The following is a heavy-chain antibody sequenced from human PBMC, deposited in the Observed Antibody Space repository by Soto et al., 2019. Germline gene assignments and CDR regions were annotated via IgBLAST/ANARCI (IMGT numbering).Heavy chain of an antibody. V-gene: IGHV4-39*01. J-gene: IGHJ6*02. CDR1: GGSIVTGSFY. CDR2: IYYSGNT. D-gene: IGHD1-1*01. Sequence: AETLSLTCTVSGGSIVTGSFYWGWIRQPPGKGLEWLGHIYYSGNTYYPPSLKSRVTISVDTSKNQCSLRLSSVTAADTAVYYCARLPQEYNYYGMDVWGQGTTVTVSS. CDR3: ARLPQEYNYYGMDV.